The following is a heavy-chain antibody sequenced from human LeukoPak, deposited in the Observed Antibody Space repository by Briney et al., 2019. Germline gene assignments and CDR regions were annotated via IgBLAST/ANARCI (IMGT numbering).Heavy chain of an antibody. D-gene: IGHD4-17*01. V-gene: IGHV3-23*01. CDR3: AKSTTVTDLGDY. CDR1: GFTFSSYA. Sequence: GGSLRLSCAASGFTFSSYAMSWVRQAPGKGLEWVSAISGSGGSTYYADSGKGRFTISRDNSKNTLYLQMNSLRAEDTAVYYCAKSTTVTDLGDYWGQGTLVTVSS. CDR2: ISGSGGST. J-gene: IGHJ4*02.